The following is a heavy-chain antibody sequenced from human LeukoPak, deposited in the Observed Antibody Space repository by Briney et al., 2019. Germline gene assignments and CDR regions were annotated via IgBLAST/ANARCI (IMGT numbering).Heavy chain of an antibody. CDR2: IYYSGST. CDR3: ARGLGQRGDY. CDR1: GGSISSYY. V-gene: IGHV4-59*01. J-gene: IGHJ4*02. D-gene: IGHD3-10*01. Sequence: SETLSLTGTVSGGSISSYYWSWIRQPPGKGLEWIGYIYYSGSTNYNPSLKSRVTISVDTSKNQFSLKLSSVTAADTAVYYCARGLGQRGDYWGQGTLVTVSS.